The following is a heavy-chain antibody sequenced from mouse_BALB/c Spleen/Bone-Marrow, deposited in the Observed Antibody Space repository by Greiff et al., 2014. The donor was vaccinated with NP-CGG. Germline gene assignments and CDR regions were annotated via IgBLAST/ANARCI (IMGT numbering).Heavy chain of an antibody. CDR3: SRLNYDYDGAWFAY. D-gene: IGHD2-4*01. J-gene: IGHJ3*01. CDR2: IGSGGSYT. V-gene: IGHV5-6*02. CDR1: GFTFSSYD. Sequence: EVKLVESGGDLVRPGGSLKLSCAASGFTFSSYDMSWVRQTPDKRLEWVATIGSGGSYTYYPDSVKGRFTISRDNAKNTLYLQMSSLKSEDTAMYYCSRLNYDYDGAWFAYWGQGTLVTVSA.